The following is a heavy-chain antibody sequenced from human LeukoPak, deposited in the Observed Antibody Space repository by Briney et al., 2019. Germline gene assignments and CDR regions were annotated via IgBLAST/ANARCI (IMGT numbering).Heavy chain of an antibody. CDR2: INPNSGGT. V-gene: IGHV1-2*02. Sequence: ASVKVSCKASRYTXTGYYMHGVRQAPGQGLEWMGWINPNSGGTNYAQKFQGRVTMTRDTSISTAYMELSRLRSDDTAVYYSARELRDYDSSGYDWFDPWGQGTLVTVSS. J-gene: IGHJ5*02. CDR1: RYTXTGYY. CDR3: ARELRDYDSSGYDWFDP. D-gene: IGHD3-22*01.